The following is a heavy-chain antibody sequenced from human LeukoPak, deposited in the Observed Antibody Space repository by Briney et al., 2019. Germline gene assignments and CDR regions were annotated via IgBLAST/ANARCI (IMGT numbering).Heavy chain of an antibody. V-gene: IGHV4-59*12. CDR1: GGSISSYY. J-gene: IGHJ2*01. D-gene: IGHD2-15*01. Sequence: SETLSLTCTVSGGSISSYYWSWIRQPPGKGLEWIGYIYYSGSSNYNPSLKSRVTISVDTSKNQFSLKLSSVTAADTAVYYCATPNRRAWYWYFDLWGRGTLVTVS. CDR3: ATPNRRAWYWYFDL. CDR2: IYYSGSS.